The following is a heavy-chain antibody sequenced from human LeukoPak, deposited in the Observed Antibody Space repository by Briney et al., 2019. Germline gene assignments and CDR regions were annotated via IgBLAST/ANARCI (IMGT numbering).Heavy chain of an antibody. CDR3: ARVYSYGGTNFDY. V-gene: IGHV3-30-3*01. Sequence: GGSLRLYCAASGFTFSSYAMHWVRQATGKGLEWVAVISYDGSNKYYADSVKGRFTISRDNSKNTLYLQMNSLRAEDTAVYYCARVYSYGGTNFDYWGQGTLVTVSS. D-gene: IGHD5-18*01. J-gene: IGHJ4*02. CDR2: ISYDGSNK. CDR1: GFTFSSYA.